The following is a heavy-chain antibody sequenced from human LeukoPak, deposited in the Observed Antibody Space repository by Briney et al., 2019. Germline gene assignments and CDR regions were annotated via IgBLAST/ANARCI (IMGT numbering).Heavy chain of an antibody. J-gene: IGHJ6*03. Sequence: SETLSLTCTVSGGSISSSSYYWGWIRQPPGKGLEWIGSIHYSGSTYYNPSLKSRVTISVDTSKNQFSLKLSSVTAADTAMYYCASPRFGTYYYFYMDVWGKGTTVTVSS. V-gene: IGHV4-39*01. CDR3: ASPRFGTYYYFYMDV. D-gene: IGHD3-16*01. CDR2: IHYSGST. CDR1: GGSISSSSYY.